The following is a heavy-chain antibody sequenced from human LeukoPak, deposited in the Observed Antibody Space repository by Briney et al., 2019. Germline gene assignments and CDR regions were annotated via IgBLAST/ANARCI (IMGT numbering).Heavy chain of an antibody. V-gene: IGHV3-48*01. CDR2: ISSTSISI. CDR3: AKDVLQSPEWLPPLNS. Sequence: GGSLRLSCAASGFTFSSHGMNWVRQVPGKGLEWVSHISSTSISIYYADSVKGRFTISRDITKNTLYLQMNSLRAEDTATYYCAKDVLQSPEWLPPLNSWGQGTLVTVSP. J-gene: IGHJ4*02. CDR1: GFTFSSHG. D-gene: IGHD3-3*01.